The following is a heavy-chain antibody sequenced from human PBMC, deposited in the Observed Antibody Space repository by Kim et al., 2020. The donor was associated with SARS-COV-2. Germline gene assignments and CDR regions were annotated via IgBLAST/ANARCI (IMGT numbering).Heavy chain of an antibody. V-gene: IGHV4-59*01. CDR2: IYYSGST. CDR1: GGSISSYY. D-gene: IGHD3-9*01. Sequence: SETLSLTCTVSGGSISSYYWSWIRQPPGKGLEWIGYIYYSGSTNYNPSLKSRVTISVDTSKNQFSLKLSSVTAADTAVYYCARESRNYDILTGPDAFDI. CDR3: ARESRNYDILTGPDAFDI. J-gene: IGHJ3*02.